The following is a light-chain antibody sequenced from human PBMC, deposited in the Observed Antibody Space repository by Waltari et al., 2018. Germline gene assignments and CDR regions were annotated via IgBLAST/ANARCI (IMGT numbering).Light chain of an antibody. CDR3: QQYGSALVT. V-gene: IGKV3-20*01. CDR1: QYVTSSY. J-gene: IGKJ4*01. CDR2: AAS. Sequence: DIVFTQSPDTLSLSPGERATLSSRASQYVTSSYLAWYQPNPGQGPRLLIYAASARATGIPDRFSGSGSGTDFTLTSSRLEPEDFAVYFCQQYGSALVTFGGGTEVEIK.